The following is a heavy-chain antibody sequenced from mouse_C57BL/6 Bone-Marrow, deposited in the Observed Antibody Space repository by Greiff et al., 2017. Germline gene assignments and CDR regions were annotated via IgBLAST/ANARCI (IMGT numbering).Heavy chain of an antibody. Sequence: DVKLVESGGGLVQSGRSLRLSCATSGFTFSDFYMEWVRQAPGKGLEWIAASRNKANDYTTEYSASVKGRFIVSRDTSQSILYLQMNALRAEDTAIYYCARDAGATVVATRFAYWGQGTLVTVSA. CDR1: GFTFSDFY. D-gene: IGHD1-1*01. CDR3: ARDAGATVVATRFAY. CDR2: SRNKANDYTT. J-gene: IGHJ3*01. V-gene: IGHV7-1*01.